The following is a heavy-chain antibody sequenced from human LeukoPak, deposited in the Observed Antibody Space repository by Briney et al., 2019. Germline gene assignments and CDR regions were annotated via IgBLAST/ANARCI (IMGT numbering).Heavy chain of an antibody. CDR3: ARDRGYLDGFDI. J-gene: IGHJ3*02. CDR2: IYYSGST. Sequence: PSETLSLTCTVSGASISNYYWSWIRQPPGKGLEWIGYIYYSGSTNYNPSLNSRVTISVDKSKSQLPLKLSSVTAADTAVYYCARDRGYLDGFDIWGKGTMVTVSS. V-gene: IGHV4-59*01. D-gene: IGHD3-10*01. CDR1: GASISNYY.